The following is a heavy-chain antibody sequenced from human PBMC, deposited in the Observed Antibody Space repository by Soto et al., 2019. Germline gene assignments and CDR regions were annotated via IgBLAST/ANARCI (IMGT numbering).Heavy chain of an antibody. D-gene: IGHD6-13*01. CDR2: IGTAGDT. Sequence: EVQLVESGGGLVQPGGSLRLSCAASGFTFSSYDMHWVRQATGKGLEWVSAIGTAGDTYYPGSVKGRFTISRENAKNSLYLQMNSLRAEDTAVYYCARASTFDGSSWYVDLDYWAREPWSPSPQ. CDR3: ARASTFDGSSWYVDLDY. V-gene: IGHV3-13*01. CDR1: GFTFSSYD. J-gene: IGHJ4*02.